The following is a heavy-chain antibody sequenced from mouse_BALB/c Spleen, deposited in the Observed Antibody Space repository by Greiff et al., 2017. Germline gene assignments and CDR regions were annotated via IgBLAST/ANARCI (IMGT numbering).Heavy chain of an antibody. J-gene: IGHJ4*01. CDR1: GYTFTDYE. Sequence: VQLQQSGAELVRPGASVTLSCKASGYTFTDYEMHWVKQTPVHGLEWIGAIDPETGGTAYNQKFKGKATLTADKSSSTAYMELRSLTSEDSAVYYCTRGGHPYAMDYWGQGTSVTVSS. CDR3: TRGGHPYAMDY. D-gene: IGHD3-1*01. V-gene: IGHV1-15*01. CDR2: IDPETGGT.